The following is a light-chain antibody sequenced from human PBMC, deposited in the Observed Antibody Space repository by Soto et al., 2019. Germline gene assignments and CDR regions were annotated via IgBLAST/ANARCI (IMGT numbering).Light chain of an antibody. V-gene: IGLV6-57*01. CDR1: SGSIASNY. J-gene: IGLJ2*01. CDR2: EDN. Sequence: NFMLTQPHSVSEAPGQTVTISCTRSSGSIASNYVQWYQQRPGSSPTIVIYEDNQRPSGVPDRFSGSIDSSSSSASLTISGLKSEDEANYYCQSYDSDTEIFGGGTKLTVL. CDR3: QSYDSDTEI.